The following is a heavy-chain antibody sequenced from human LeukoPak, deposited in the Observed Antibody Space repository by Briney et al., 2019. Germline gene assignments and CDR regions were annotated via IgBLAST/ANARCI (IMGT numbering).Heavy chain of an antibody. D-gene: IGHD1-26*01. CDR1: GFTFSSYA. Sequence: GGSLRLSCAASGFTFSSYAMSWVRQAPGKGLEWVSAISGSGGSTYYADSVKGRFTISRDNSKNTLYLQMNSLRAEDTAVYYCARDYSGSLLGYYYGMDVWGQGTTVTVSS. CDR3: ARDYSGSLLGYYYGMDV. V-gene: IGHV3-23*01. J-gene: IGHJ6*02. CDR2: ISGSGGST.